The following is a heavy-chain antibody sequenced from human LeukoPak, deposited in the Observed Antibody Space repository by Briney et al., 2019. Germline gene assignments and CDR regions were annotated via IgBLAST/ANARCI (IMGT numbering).Heavy chain of an antibody. D-gene: IGHD3-9*01. Sequence: GRSLRLSCAASGFTFSSYAMHWVRQAPGKGLEWVAVISYDGSNKYYADSVKGRFTISRDNSKNTLYLQMNSLRAEDTAVYYCAKAQLRYFDWLLYFDYWGQGTLVTVSS. CDR3: AKAQLRYFDWLLYFDY. J-gene: IGHJ4*02. V-gene: IGHV3-30*04. CDR1: GFTFSSYA. CDR2: ISYDGSNK.